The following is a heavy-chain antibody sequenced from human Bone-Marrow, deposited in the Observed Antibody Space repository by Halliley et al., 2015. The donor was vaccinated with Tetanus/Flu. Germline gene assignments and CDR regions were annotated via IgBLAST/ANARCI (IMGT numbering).Heavy chain of an antibody. J-gene: IGHJ6*02. CDR1: GFTFFNYP. D-gene: IGHD3-16*01. Sequence: SLRLSCSASGFTFFNYPMTWVRQAPGKGLEWVSSISITGDNKYYADSVKGRVTVSRDNSKNTLFLEMTSLGVGDTATYFCAKVMEPTVSAYTYYAMDVWGHGATVTVSS. CDR3: AKVMEPTVSAYTYYAMDV. V-gene: IGHV3-23*01. CDR2: ISITGDNK.